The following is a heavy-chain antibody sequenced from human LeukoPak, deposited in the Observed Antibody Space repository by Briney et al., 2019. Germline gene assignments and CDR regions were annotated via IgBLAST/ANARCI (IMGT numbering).Heavy chain of an antibody. J-gene: IGHJ3*02. CDR1: GGSISSYY. CDR3: AGGPERRAFDI. D-gene: IGHD1-1*01. Sequence: PSETLSLTCAVSGGSISSYYWSWIRQPPGKELEWIGYVYYSGNSKYNPSLNSRVSISIDTSKNKFSLKLNSVTDADTALYYCAGGPERRAFDIWGQGTMVTVSS. V-gene: IGHV4-59*01. CDR2: VYYSGNS.